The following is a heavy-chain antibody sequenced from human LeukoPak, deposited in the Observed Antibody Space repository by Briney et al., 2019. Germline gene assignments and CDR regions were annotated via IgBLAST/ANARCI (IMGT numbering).Heavy chain of an antibody. D-gene: IGHD5-24*01. V-gene: IGHV4-4*07. CDR1: GGSISSYY. Sequence: KSSETLSLTCTVSGGSISSYYWSWIRQPAGKGLEWIGRIYTSGSTNYNPSLKSRVTMSVDTSKNQFSLKLSSVTAADPAVYYCARETHILEMATITGFDYWGQGTLVTVSS. CDR3: ARETHILEMATITGFDY. CDR2: IYTSGST. J-gene: IGHJ4*02.